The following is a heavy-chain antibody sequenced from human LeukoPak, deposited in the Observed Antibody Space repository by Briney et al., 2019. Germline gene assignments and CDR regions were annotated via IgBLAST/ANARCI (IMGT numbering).Heavy chain of an antibody. CDR1: GFTFSSYS. D-gene: IGHD3-22*01. J-gene: IGHJ4*02. CDR3: ARVFWETVNTGYYSDF. CDR2: ISSSSSYI. V-gene: IGHV3-21*01. Sequence: SGGSLRLSCAASGFTFSSYSMNWVRQAPGKGLEWVSSISSSSSYIYYADSVKGRFTISRDNAKNSLYLQMNSLRAEDTAVYYCARVFWETVNTGYYSDFWGPGTLVTVSS.